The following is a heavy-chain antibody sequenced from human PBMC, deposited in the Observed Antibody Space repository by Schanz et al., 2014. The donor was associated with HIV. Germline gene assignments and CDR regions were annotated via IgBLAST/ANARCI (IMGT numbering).Heavy chain of an antibody. D-gene: IGHD3-3*01. J-gene: IGHJ6*02. Sequence: QVQLVESGGGVVRPGRSLRLSCAASGFSFSNYGMHWVRQAPGKGLEWVAVIWFDGRNKYYGDSVKGRLMISRDNSNNTLYLQMNSLRAEDTAVYFCTRGRFLERGGMDVWGQGTAVTVSS. CDR3: TRGRFLERGGMDV. CDR2: IWFDGRNK. CDR1: GFSFSNYG. V-gene: IGHV3-33*08.